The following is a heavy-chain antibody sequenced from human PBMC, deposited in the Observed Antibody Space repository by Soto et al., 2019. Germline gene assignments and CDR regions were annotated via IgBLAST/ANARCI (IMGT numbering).Heavy chain of an antibody. CDR3: ARHDWHVEQLVPPLYYYYYGMDV. J-gene: IGHJ6*02. V-gene: IGHV5-10-1*01. D-gene: IGHD6-6*01. CDR2: IDPSDSYT. Sequence: PGESLKISCKGSGYSFTSYRISWVRQMPGKGLEWMGRIDPSDSYTNYSPSFQGHVTISADKSISTAYLQWSSLKASDTAMYYCARHDWHVEQLVPPLYYYYYGMDVWGQGTTVTVSS. CDR1: GYSFTSYR.